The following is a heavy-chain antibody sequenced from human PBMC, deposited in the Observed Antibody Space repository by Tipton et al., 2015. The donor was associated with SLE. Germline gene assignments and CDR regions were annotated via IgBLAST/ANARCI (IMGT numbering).Heavy chain of an antibody. CDR2: IYYSGSA. D-gene: IGHD2-21*01. CDR1: GGSISRNNFF. V-gene: IGHV4-31*03. J-gene: IGHJ3*02. CDR3: AARAFPRAFDI. Sequence: TLSLTFTVSGGSISRNNFFWCWLRQHPGKGLEWIGYIYYSGSAFYNPSLQSRVTISVDTSKNQFSLKLSSVTAAHTALYYCAARAFPRAFDIWGQGTMVTVSS.